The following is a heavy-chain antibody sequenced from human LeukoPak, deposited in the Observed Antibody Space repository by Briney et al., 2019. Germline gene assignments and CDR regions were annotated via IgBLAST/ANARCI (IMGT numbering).Heavy chain of an antibody. J-gene: IGHJ4*02. CDR2: IRSKANSYAT. CDR3: TTETSLYYFDY. Sequence: GSLRLSCAASGFTFSFSAVHWVRQASGKGLEWVGRIRSKANSYATAYTASVQGRFTISRDDSKNTAYLLMNSLKTEDTAVYYCTTETSLYYFDYWGQGTLVTVSS. D-gene: IGHD2-2*02. V-gene: IGHV3-73*01. CDR1: GFTFSFSA.